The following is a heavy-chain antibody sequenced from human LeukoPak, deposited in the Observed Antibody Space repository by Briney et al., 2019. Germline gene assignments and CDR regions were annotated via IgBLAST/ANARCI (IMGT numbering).Heavy chain of an antibody. CDR3: ARGGYYYPFDY. D-gene: IGHD3-22*01. J-gene: IGHJ4*02. V-gene: IGHV3-23*01. CDR2: ISGSGGST. CDR1: GFTFSSYA. Sequence: GASLRLSCAASGFTFSSYAMSWVRQAPGKGLEWVSAISGSGGSTYYADSVKGRFTISRDNSKNTLYLQMNSLRAEDTAVYYCARGGYYYPFDYWGQGTLVTVSS.